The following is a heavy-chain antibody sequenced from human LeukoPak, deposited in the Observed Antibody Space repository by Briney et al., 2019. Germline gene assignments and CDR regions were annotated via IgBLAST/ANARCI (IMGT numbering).Heavy chain of an antibody. Sequence: PEGSLRLSCAASGFTFSSYGMHWVRQAPGKGLEWVAFIRYDGSNKYYADSVKGRFTISRDNSKNTLYLQMNSLRAEDTAVYYCAKDRDGYSYGSNYYMDVWGKGTTVTVSS. V-gene: IGHV3-30*02. CDR2: IRYDGSNK. J-gene: IGHJ6*03. CDR1: GFTFSSYG. D-gene: IGHD5-18*01. CDR3: AKDRDGYSYGSNYYMDV.